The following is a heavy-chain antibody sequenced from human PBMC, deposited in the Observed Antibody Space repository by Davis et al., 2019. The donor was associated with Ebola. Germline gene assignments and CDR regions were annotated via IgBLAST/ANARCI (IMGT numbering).Heavy chain of an antibody. Sequence: MPSETLSLTCAVYGVSFSGYYWNWIRQPPGKGLEWIGEINHSGRTNYNPSLKSRVTMSVDTSKNQFSLRVRSVTAADTAVYYCARGGGYGGYGMDVWGQGTTVTVFS. J-gene: IGHJ6*02. CDR3: ARGGGYGGYGMDV. V-gene: IGHV4-34*01. CDR2: INHSGRT. D-gene: IGHD6-25*01. CDR1: GVSFSGYY.